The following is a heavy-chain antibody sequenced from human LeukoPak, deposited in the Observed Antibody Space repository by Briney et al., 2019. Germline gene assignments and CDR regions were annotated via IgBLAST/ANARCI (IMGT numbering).Heavy chain of an antibody. D-gene: IGHD3-10*01. CDR1: GGSISSSSYY. V-gene: IGHV4-39*07. CDR2: IYYSGST. J-gene: IGHJ4*02. CDR3: ARDTGTRYGYGALLWFGESSDY. Sequence: SENLSLTCTVSGGSISSSSYYWGWIRQPPGKGLEWIGSIYYSGSTYYNPSLKSRVTISVDTSKNQFSLKLSSVTAADTAVYYCARDTGTRYGYGALLWFGESSDYWGQGTLVTVSS.